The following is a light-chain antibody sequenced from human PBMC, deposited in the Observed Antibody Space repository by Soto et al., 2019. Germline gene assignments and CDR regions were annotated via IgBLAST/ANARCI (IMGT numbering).Light chain of an antibody. CDR3: CSYAGSRWV. CDR1: SDDIGNFNL. J-gene: IGLJ3*02. CDR2: EVN. V-gene: IGLV2-23*02. Sequence: QSALTQPASVSGSPGQSITFSCTGSSDDIGNFNLVSWYQQYPGNAPKLILYEVNKRPLGVSDRFSGSKSGNTASLTISGLQAEDEADYHCCSYAGSRWVFGGGTKLTVL.